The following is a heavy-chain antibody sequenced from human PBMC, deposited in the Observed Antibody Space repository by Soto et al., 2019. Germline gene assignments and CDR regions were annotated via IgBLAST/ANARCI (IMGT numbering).Heavy chain of an antibody. CDR1: GGSFRGYY. V-gene: IGHV4-34*01. J-gene: IGHJ3*02. D-gene: IGHD6-19*01. CDR2: INHSGST. CDR3: ARGRSSGWYNAFDI. Sequence: SETLSLICAVYGGSFRGYYCSWIRQPPGKGLEWIGEINHSGSTNYNPSLKSRVTISVDTSKNQFSLKLSSVTAADTAVYYCARGRSSGWYNAFDIWGQGTMVTVS.